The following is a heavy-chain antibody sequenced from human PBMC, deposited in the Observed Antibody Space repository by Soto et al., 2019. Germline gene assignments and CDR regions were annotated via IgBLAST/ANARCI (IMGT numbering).Heavy chain of an antibody. J-gene: IGHJ6*03. Sequence: PSETLSLTCTVSGGSISRRSYYWGWIRQPPGKGLEWIGSIYYSGSTYYNPSLKSRVTISVDTSKNQFSLKLSSVTAADTAVYYCARQRGYDFWSGTSGYYYMDVWGKGTTVTVSS. CDR3: ARQRGYDFWSGTSGYYYMDV. CDR1: GGSISRRSYY. D-gene: IGHD3-3*01. V-gene: IGHV4-39*01. CDR2: IYYSGST.